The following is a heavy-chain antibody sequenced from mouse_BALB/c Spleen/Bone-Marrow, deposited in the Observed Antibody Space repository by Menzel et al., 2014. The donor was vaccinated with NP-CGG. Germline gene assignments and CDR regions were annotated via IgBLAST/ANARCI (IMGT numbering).Heavy chain of an antibody. J-gene: IGHJ4*01. V-gene: IGHV2-4*02. Sequence: VQGVESGPGLVQPSQSLSITCTVSGFSLTSYGVHWVRQPPGKGLEWLGVIWGGGSTDYNAAFISRLSISKDNSKSQVFFKMNSLQADDTAIYYCARQPLRRHAMDYWGQGTSVTVSS. CDR1: GFSLTSYG. CDR2: IWGGGST. D-gene: IGHD1-2*01. CDR3: ARQPLRRHAMDY.